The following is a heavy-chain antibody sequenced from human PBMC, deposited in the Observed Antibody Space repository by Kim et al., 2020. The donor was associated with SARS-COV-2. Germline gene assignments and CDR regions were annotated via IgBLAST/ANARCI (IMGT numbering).Heavy chain of an antibody. D-gene: IGHD1-1*01. V-gene: IGHV3-48*03. CDR1: GFTFSSYE. Sequence: GGSLRLSCATSGFTFSSYEMNWVRQAPGKGLEWVSYISSSGSTIYYADSVKGRFTISRDNAKNSLYLQMNSLRAEDTAIYYCASPGYNWNDGYLWGQGTLVTVSS. J-gene: IGHJ4*02. CDR3: ASPGYNWNDGYL. CDR2: ISSSGSTI.